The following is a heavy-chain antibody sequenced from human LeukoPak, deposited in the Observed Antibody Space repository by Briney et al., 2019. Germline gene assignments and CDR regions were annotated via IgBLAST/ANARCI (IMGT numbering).Heavy chain of an antibody. CDR3: ARSTQQLVVFDY. D-gene: IGHD6-13*01. J-gene: IGHJ4*02. V-gene: IGHV4-34*01. CDR1: GGSFSGYY. CDR2: INHSGST. Sequence: SETLSLTCAVYGGSFSGYYWSWIRQPPEKGLEWIGEINHSGSTNYNPSLKSRVTISVDTSKNQFSLKLSSVTAADTAVYYCARSTQQLVVFDYWGQGTLVTVSS.